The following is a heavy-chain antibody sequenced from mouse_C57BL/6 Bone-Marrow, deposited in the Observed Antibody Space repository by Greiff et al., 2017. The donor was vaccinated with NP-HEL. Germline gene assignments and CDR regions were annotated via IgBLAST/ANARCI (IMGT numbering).Heavy chain of an antibody. CDR1: GFNIKDYY. CDR3: AFPWLLGAMDY. V-gene: IGHV14-2*01. D-gene: IGHD3-3*01. CDR2: IDPEDGET. Sequence: EVKLVESGAELVKPGASVKLSCTASGFNIKDYYMHWVKQRTEQGLEWIGRIDPEDGETKYAPKFQGKATITADTSSNTAYLQLSSLTSEDTAVYYCAFPWLLGAMDYWGQGTSVTVSS. J-gene: IGHJ4*01.